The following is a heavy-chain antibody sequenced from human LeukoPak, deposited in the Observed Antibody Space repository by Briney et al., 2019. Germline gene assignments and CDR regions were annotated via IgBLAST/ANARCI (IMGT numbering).Heavy chain of an antibody. J-gene: IGHJ5*02. CDR1: GGSFSGYY. CDR3: ARYPLTVPDHNWFDP. Sequence: SETLSLTCAVYGGSFSGYYWSWMRQPPGKGLEWIGEINHSGSTNYNPSLKSRVTISVDTSKNQFSLKLSSVTAADTAVYYCARYPLTVPDHNWFDPWGQGTLVTVSS. V-gene: IGHV4-34*01. D-gene: IGHD4-11*01. CDR2: INHSGST.